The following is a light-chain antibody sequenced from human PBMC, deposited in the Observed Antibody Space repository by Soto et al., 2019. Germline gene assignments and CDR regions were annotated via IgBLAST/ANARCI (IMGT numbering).Light chain of an antibody. V-gene: IGLV2-8*01. CDR3: REYAGSNNFVL. J-gene: IGLJ2*01. CDR1: SSDVGGYNY. Sequence: QSALTQPPSASGSPGQSVTISCTGTSSDVGGYNYVSWYQQHPGKAPKLMIYEVSKRPSGGPDRVSGSKSGNTASLTVSGLQAEDGAHYYCREYAGSNNFVLFGGGAK. CDR2: EVS.